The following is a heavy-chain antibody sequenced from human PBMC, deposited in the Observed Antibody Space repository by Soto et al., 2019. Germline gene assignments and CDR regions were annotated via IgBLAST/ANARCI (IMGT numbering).Heavy chain of an antibody. CDR1: GFTFDDYA. Sequence: GGSLRLSCAASGFTFDDYAMHWVRQAPGKGLEWVSGISWNSGSIGYADSVKGRFTISRDNAKNSLYLQMNSLRAEDTALYYCAKDRHTFIGYDAFDIWGQGTMVTVSS. D-gene: IGHD3-16*02. CDR2: ISWNSGSI. CDR3: AKDRHTFIGYDAFDI. V-gene: IGHV3-9*01. J-gene: IGHJ3*02.